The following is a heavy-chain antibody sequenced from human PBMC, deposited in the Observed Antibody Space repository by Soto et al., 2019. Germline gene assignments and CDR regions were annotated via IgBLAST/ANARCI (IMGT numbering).Heavy chain of an antibody. CDR3: AGQRGGSSYGWFDP. CDR2: IYYSGTT. J-gene: IGHJ5*02. V-gene: IGHV4-59*08. CDR1: GDSIRSYY. D-gene: IGHD5-18*01. Sequence: PSETLSLTCTVSGDSIRSYYWSWIQQPPGMGLEWIGYIYYSGTTNYNPSLKSRVTISVDTSKNQFSLKLSSVTAADTAVYYCAGQRGGSSYGWFDPWGQGTLVTV.